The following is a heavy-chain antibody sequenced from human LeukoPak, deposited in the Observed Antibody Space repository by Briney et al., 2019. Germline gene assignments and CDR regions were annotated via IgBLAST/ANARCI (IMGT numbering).Heavy chain of an antibody. Sequence: GGSLRLSCAVSGFTFSSYWMHWVRQAPGKGLVWVSRIDRDGSRINYADPVKGRFTISRDNGKNTLFLQMNSLRAEDAAVYYCVRGNDYGGPHYWGQGTLVTVSS. V-gene: IGHV3-74*01. CDR3: VRGNDYGGPHY. J-gene: IGHJ4*02. CDR2: IDRDGSRI. D-gene: IGHD4-23*01. CDR1: GFTFSSYW.